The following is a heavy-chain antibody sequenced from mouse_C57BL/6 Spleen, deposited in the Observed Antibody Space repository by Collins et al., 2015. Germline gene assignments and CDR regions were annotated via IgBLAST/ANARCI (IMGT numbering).Heavy chain of an antibody. J-gene: IGHJ4*01. CDR1: GFTFSDYY. Sequence: GGSLVQPGGSLKLSCAASGFTFSDYYMYWVRQTPEKRLEWVAYISNGGGSTYYPDTVKGRFTISRDNAKNTLYLQMSRLKSEDTAMYYCARRGYYYAMDYWGQGTSVTVSS. CDR2: ISNGGGST. CDR3: ARRGYYYAMDY. V-gene: IGHV5-12*01.